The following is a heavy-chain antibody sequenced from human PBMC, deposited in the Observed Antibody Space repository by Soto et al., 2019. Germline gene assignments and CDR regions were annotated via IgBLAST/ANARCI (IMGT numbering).Heavy chain of an antibody. V-gene: IGHV4-31*03. D-gene: IGHD2-15*01. CDR2: IYYSGST. CDR3: AREGRDKPTHYFDY. CDR1: GGSISRGDYY. Sequence: QVQLQESGPGLVKPSQTLSLTCTVSGGSISRGDYYWSWIRQHPGKGLEWIGYIYYSGSTYYNPSLKSRVNIYIDTSKNQLSLKLSSVTAADTAVYYCAREGRDKPTHYFDYWGQGTLVTVSS. J-gene: IGHJ4*02.